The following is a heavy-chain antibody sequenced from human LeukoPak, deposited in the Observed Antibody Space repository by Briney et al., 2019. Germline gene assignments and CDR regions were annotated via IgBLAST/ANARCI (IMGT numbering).Heavy chain of an antibody. CDR3: AREGRYCSGGSCYNRGPFWDY. CDR1: GGTFSSYA. D-gene: IGHD2-15*01. J-gene: IGHJ4*02. CDR2: IIPIFGTA. Sequence: SVKVSCKASGGTFSSYAISWVRQAPGQGLEWTGGIIPIFGTANYAQKFQGRVTITTDESTSTAYMELSSLRSEDTAVYYCAREGRYCSGGSCYNRGPFWDYWGQGTLVTVSS. V-gene: IGHV1-69*05.